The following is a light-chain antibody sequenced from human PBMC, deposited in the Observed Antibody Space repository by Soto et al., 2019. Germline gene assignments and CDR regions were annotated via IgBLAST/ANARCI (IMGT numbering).Light chain of an antibody. Sequence: QSVLTQPASVSGSPGQSITISCTGTSSDVGGYNYVSWYQQHPDKAPKLMIFDVSYRPSGVSTRFSGSKSGNTASLTISGLQAEDEADYYCSSYEDSNTLVFGGGTKLTVL. CDR1: SSDVGGYNY. J-gene: IGLJ2*01. V-gene: IGLV2-14*03. CDR2: DVS. CDR3: SSYEDSNTLV.